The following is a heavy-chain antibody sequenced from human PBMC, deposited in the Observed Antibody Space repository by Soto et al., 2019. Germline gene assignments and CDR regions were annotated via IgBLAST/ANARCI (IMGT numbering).Heavy chain of an antibody. CDR3: VLMVLSGMDV. V-gene: IGHV3-7*05. J-gene: IGHJ6*02. Sequence: EVQLVESGGGLVQPGGSLRLSCAASGFTFSSYWMSWVRQAPGKGLEWVANIKQDGSEKYYVGSVKGRFTIFRDNAKNSLYLQMNSLRAEDTAVNYCVLMVLSGMDVWGQGTTVTVSS. CDR1: GFTFSSYW. CDR2: IKQDGSEK. D-gene: IGHD2-8*01.